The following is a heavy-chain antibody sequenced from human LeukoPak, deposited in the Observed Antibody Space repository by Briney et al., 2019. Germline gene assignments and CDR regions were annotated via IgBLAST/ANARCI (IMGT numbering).Heavy chain of an antibody. CDR3: AKEGFGNYYSAYFDY. CDR1: GYTFTSYY. CDR2: INPSGGST. V-gene: IGHV1-46*01. Sequence: ASVKVSCKASGYTFTSYYMHWVRQAPGQGLEWMGIINPSGGSTSYAQKFQGRVTMTRDTSTSTVYMELSSLRSEDTAVYYCAKEGFGNYYSAYFDYWGQGTLVTVSS. J-gene: IGHJ4*02. D-gene: IGHD1-26*01.